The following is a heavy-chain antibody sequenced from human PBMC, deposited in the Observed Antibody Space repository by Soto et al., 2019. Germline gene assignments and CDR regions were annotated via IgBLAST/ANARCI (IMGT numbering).Heavy chain of an antibody. CDR3: ARTAAAGTRYYYYYGMDV. J-gene: IGHJ6*02. Sequence: PGESLKISCTGSGYSFTSYWIGWVRQMPGKGLEWMGIIYPGDSDTRCSPSFQGQVTISADKSISTAYLQWSSLKASDTAMYYCARTAAAGTRYYYYYGMDVWGQGTTVTVSS. V-gene: IGHV5-51*01. CDR1: GYSFTSYW. D-gene: IGHD6-13*01. CDR2: IYPGDSDT.